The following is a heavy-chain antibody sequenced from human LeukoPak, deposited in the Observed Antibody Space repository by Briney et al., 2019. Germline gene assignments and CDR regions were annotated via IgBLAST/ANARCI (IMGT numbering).Heavy chain of an antibody. CDR3: AKEGGYNGSGSYRDGFDI. J-gene: IGHJ3*02. Sequence: GGSLRLSCAASGFTFSTYGMHWVRQAPGKGLEWVAVIRYDGINKYYADSVKGRFTISRDSSKNTLYLQMNSPRAEDTAVYYWAKEGGYNGSGSYRDGFDIWGQGTRATVSS. V-gene: IGHV3-30*02. CDR2: IRYDGINK. D-gene: IGHD3-10*01. CDR1: GFTFSTYG.